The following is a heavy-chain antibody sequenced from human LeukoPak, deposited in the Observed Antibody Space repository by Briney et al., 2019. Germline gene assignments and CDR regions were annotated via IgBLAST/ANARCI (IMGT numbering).Heavy chain of an antibody. CDR1: GGSISSSSYY. Sequence: SETLSLTCTVSGGSISSSSYYWGWIRQPPGKGLEWIGSIYYSGSTYYNPSLKSRVTISVDTSKNQFSLKLSSVTAADTAVYYCARGSLVYGGTPYVDYWGQGTLVTVSS. CDR2: IYYSGST. D-gene: IGHD4-23*01. V-gene: IGHV4-39*07. CDR3: ARGSLVYGGTPYVDY. J-gene: IGHJ4*02.